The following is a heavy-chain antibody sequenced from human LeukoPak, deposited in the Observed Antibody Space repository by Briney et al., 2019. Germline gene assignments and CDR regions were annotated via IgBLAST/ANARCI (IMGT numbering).Heavy chain of an antibody. Sequence: PSETLSLTCTVSGGSISSSSYYWGWIRQPPGKGLEWIGSIYYSGSTYYNPSLKSRVTISVDTSKNQFSLKLSSVTAADTAVYYCARVEQLGTCYFDYWGQGTLVTVSS. CDR1: GGSISSSSYY. CDR2: IYYSGST. J-gene: IGHJ4*02. CDR3: ARVEQLGTCYFDY. V-gene: IGHV4-39*07. D-gene: IGHD6-13*01.